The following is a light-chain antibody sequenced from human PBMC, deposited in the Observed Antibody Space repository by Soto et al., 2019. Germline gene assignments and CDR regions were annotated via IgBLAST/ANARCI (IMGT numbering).Light chain of an antibody. J-gene: IGKJ5*01. V-gene: IGKV3-15*01. CDR1: QSVSSN. CDR3: QQYDNWPIT. CDR2: GAS. Sequence: EIVMTQSPATLSVSPGERATLSCRASQSVSSNLAWYQQKPGQAPRLLIYGASTRATGIPARFSGSGSGTEVTLTLSSLQSEDFAVFSCQQYDNWPITFGQGTRLEIK.